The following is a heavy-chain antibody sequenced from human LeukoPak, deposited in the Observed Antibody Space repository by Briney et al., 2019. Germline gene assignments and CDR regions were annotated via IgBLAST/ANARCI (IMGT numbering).Heavy chain of an antibody. V-gene: IGHV4-39*01. CDR1: GGSITVNTYY. CDR2: VYYSGRT. D-gene: IGHD6-25*01. CDR3: ACSAQYSYYYYMDV. J-gene: IGHJ6*03. Sequence: SETLSLTCTVSGGSITVNTYYCAWIRQAPGRGLEWIGSVYYSGRTDYNPSLKSRVTISIDTSENQLSLRLTSVTAADTAVYYCACSAQYSYYYYMDVWGKGTTVTVSS.